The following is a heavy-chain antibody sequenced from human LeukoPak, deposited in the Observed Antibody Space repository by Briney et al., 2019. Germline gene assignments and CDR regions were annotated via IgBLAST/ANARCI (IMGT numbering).Heavy chain of an antibody. CDR1: GFTFSSYA. J-gene: IGHJ6*02. V-gene: IGHV3-64*01. CDR2: ISSTGGST. Sequence: PGGSLRLSCVASGFTFSSYAMHWVRQAPGKGLQYVSAISSTGGSTYYAKSVKGRFTISRDNSKNTLYLQMGSLRADDMAVYYCARSEGDSINFEYYNYGMNVWGQGTTVTVSS. D-gene: IGHD3-16*01. CDR3: ARSEGDSINFEYYNYGMNV.